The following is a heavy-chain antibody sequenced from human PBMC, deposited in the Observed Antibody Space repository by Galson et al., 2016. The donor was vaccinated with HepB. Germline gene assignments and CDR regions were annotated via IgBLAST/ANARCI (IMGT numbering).Heavy chain of an antibody. CDR3: AREASRSDSWVVSAEYLQH. J-gene: IGHJ1*01. CDR1: GFTFDSYA. V-gene: IGHV3-64*04. D-gene: IGHD2-15*01. CDR2: ISTNGHIT. Sequence: SLRLSCAASGFTFDSYAMVWVRQAPGKGLEYVSGISTNGHITWYADSVKGRFTISRDNSKNTLYLQMNSLRAEDTAVYYCAREASRSDSWVVSAEYLQHWGQGTLITVSA.